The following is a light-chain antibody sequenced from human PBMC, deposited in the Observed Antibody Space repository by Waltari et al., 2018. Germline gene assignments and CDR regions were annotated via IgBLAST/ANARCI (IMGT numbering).Light chain of an antibody. Sequence: DIQMTQSPSTLSASVGDRVTITCRASQPITTWVAWYQQKPGQAPHLLIYDASRLEFGVPTRFSGSGSGTEFTLTISSLRPDDFATYYCQQYYSAPLTFGGGTKVEIK. J-gene: IGKJ4*01. CDR2: DAS. CDR1: QPITTW. V-gene: IGKV1-5*01. CDR3: QQYYSAPLT.